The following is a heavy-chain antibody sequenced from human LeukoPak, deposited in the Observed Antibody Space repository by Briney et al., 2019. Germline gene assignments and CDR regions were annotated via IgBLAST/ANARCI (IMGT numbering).Heavy chain of an antibody. CDR1: GFTFSSYG. CDR2: ISYDGSNK. Sequence: PGGSLRLSCAASGFTFSSYGMHWVRQAPGKGLEWVAVISYDGSNKYYADSVKGRFTISRDNSKNTLYLQMNSLRAEDTAVYYCAVALQYYDILTGYNDWGQGTLVTVSS. D-gene: IGHD3-9*01. CDR3: AVALQYYDILTGYND. J-gene: IGHJ4*02. V-gene: IGHV3-30*03.